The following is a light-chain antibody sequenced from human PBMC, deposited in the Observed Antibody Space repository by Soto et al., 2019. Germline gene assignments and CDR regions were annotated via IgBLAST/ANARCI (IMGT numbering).Light chain of an antibody. Sequence: DIQMTQSPSSLSASVGDRVTITCRASKGISNYLAWYQQKPGKVPKLLIYAASTLQAGVPSRFSGSGSGADFALTVSSLQPEDVATYYGQQYNSAPMTFGQGTKVEIK. CDR3: QQYNSAPMT. J-gene: IGKJ1*01. CDR2: AAS. CDR1: KGISNY. V-gene: IGKV1-27*01.